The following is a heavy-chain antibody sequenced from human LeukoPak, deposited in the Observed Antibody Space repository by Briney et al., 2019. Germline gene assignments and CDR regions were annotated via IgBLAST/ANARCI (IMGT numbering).Heavy chain of an antibody. Sequence: PGGSLRLSCAASGFRFDDYAMHWVRQAPGKGLEWVSGISWNSGTLAYADSVKGRFTISRDNAKNSLYLQMNSLRAEDTAVYYCARANDNYYYYYMDVWGKGTTVTISS. J-gene: IGHJ6*03. CDR3: ARANDNYYYYYMDV. V-gene: IGHV3-9*01. CDR1: GFRFDDYA. CDR2: ISWNSGTL. D-gene: IGHD3-9*01.